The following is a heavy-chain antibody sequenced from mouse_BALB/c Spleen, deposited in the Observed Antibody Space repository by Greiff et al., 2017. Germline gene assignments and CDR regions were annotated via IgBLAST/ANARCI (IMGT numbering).Heavy chain of an antibody. D-gene: IGHD1-1*01. CDR1: GYSFTSYW. Sequence: VQLKQSGTVLARPGASVKMSCKASGYSFTSYWMHWVKQRPGQGLEWIGAIYPGNSDTSYNQKFKGKAKLTAVTSASTAYMELSSLTNEDSAVYYCTRSTVVERYFDYWGQGTTLTVSS. V-gene: IGHV1-5*01. J-gene: IGHJ2*01. CDR2: IYPGNSDT. CDR3: TRSTVVERYFDY.